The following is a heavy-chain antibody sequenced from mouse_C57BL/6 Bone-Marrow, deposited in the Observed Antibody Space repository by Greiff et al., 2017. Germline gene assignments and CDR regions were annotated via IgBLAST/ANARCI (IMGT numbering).Heavy chain of an antibody. CDR1: GFNIKDDY. CDR3: TTFYGH. V-gene: IGHV14-4*01. CDR2: IDPENGDT. D-gene: IGHD1-1*02. Sequence: EVKLVESGAELVRPGASVKLSCTASGFNIKDDYMHWVEQRPEQGLEWIGWIDPENGDTEYASKFQGKATITADTSSNTAYLQLSSLTSEDTAVYYCTTFYGHWGQGTTLTVSS. J-gene: IGHJ2*01.